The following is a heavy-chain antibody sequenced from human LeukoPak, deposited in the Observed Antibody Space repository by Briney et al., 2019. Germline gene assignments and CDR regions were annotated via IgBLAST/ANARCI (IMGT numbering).Heavy chain of an antibody. Sequence: GGSLRLSCATSGFTFRSCWMHWVRQAPGKGLVWVSHITTDGSGTSYADSVKGRFTISRDNSKNTLYLQMNSLRAEDTAVYYCARDWVGFGYWGQGTLVTVSS. CDR1: GFTFRSCW. CDR3: ARDWVGFGY. CDR2: ITTDGSGT. D-gene: IGHD1-26*01. V-gene: IGHV3-74*01. J-gene: IGHJ4*02.